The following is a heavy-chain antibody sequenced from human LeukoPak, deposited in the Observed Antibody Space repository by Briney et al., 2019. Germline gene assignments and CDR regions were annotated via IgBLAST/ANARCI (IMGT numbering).Heavy chain of an antibody. D-gene: IGHD5-18*01. V-gene: IGHV1-18*01. CDR2: ISPYGNT. CDR3: ARVRGHDSLFDY. Sequence: GASVKVSCKTSGFTFTTYGFSWVRQAPGQGLEWMGWISPYGNTNYVQKLRGRVTMTTDTSASTAYMELGSLRSDDTAVYYCARVRGHDSLFDYWGQGTLVTVSS. CDR1: GFTFTTYG. J-gene: IGHJ4*02.